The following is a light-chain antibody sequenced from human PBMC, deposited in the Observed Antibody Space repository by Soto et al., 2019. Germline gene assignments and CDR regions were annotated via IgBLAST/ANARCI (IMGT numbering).Light chain of an antibody. CDR1: QSVGSD. CDR2: DAS. V-gene: IGKV3-15*01. CDR3: QQYDNWPRT. J-gene: IGKJ1*01. Sequence: EKVMTQSPATLSVSPGERATLSCRASQSVGSDLAWYQQKPGQPPRLPIYDASTRATGIPSRFSGSGSGTEFTLTISSLKSEDFAVYYCQQYDNWPRTFGQGTKV.